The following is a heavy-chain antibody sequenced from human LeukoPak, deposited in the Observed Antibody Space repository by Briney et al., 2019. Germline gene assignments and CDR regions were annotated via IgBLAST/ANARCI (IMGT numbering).Heavy chain of an antibody. CDR2: ISPSGDRT. CDR1: GFTFSSYA. CDR3: AIMHGYYDGSGFWVQ. V-gene: IGHV3-23*01. D-gene: IGHD3-22*01. Sequence: GGSLRLSCAASGFTFSSYAMSWVRQAPGKGLEWASFISPSGDRTSNADSVGGRFTISRDNTRNTLYLQMNSLRDEDTGVYYCAIMHGYYDGSGFWVQWGQGTLVTVSS. J-gene: IGHJ4*02.